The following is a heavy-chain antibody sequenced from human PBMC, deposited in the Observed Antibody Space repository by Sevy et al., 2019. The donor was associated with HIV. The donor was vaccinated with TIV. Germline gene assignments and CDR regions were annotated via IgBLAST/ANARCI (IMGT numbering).Heavy chain of an antibody. J-gene: IGHJ4*02. CDR1: GFTFSTYN. CDR2: ISSSSNTI. V-gene: IGHV3-48*01. Sequence: GGSLRLSCAASGFTFSTYNMNWVRQAPGKGLEWISYISSSSNTIDYADSVKGRFTISRDNAKNSVYLQMNSLRGEDTAVHYCMSGQGSSDYWGQGTLVSVSS. D-gene: IGHD6-6*01. CDR3: MSGQGSSDY.